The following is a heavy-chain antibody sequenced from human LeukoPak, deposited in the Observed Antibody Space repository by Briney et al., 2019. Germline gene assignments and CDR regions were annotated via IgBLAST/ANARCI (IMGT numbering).Heavy chain of an antibody. CDR1: GFTFRSNY. D-gene: IGHD2-21*01. CDR2: IYDDRST. J-gene: IGHJ4*02. Sequence: GGSLRLSCTASGFTFRSNYMSWVRQAPGKGLEWVSIIYDDRSTYYAASVKGRFTISRDDSKNTLLLQMDSLRAVDTAIYYCARDSAFSSYSYWGQGALVTVSS. V-gene: IGHV3-53*01. CDR3: ARDSAFSSYSY.